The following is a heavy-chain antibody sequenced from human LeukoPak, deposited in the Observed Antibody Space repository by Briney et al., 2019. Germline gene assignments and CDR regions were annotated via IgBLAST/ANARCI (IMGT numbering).Heavy chain of an antibody. D-gene: IGHD3-3*01. J-gene: IGHJ4*02. V-gene: IGHV3-23*01. Sequence: GGSLRLSCAASGFTFSSYAMSWVRQAPGKGLEWVSGISGSGYSPYYAYSVKGRFTISRDNSMNTLYLQMNSQRCEATELDYCAIPRSGYFYFDYWGQGTLVTVSS. CDR1: GFTFSSYA. CDR2: ISGSGYSP. CDR3: AIPRSGYFYFDY.